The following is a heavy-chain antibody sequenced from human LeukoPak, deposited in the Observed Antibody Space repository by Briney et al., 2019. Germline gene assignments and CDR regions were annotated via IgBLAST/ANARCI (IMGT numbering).Heavy chain of an antibody. D-gene: IGHD2-15*01. J-gene: IGHJ4*02. CDR1: GYNFTNYW. Sequence: GESLKISCKGSGYNFTNYWIGWVRQMPGKGLEWVGIVYPGDSNTKYSPSFQGQVTISADKSISTAYLQWSSLKASDTAMYYCARGYCSGGSCTKFDHWGQGTLVTVSS. CDR3: ARGYCSGGSCTKFDH. CDR2: VYPGDSNT. V-gene: IGHV5-51*01.